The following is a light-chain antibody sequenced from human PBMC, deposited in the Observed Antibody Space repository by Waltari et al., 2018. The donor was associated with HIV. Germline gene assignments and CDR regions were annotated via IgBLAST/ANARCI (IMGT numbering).Light chain of an antibody. CDR2: QDT. CDR1: KLGDKY. Sequence: SYELTQPPSVSVSPGQTASITCSGDKLGDKYVYWYQQKPGQSPVVVMYQDTKRPSGNRGIPGRVSGSSSGNTATLTISGTQTMDEADYYCQAWDSSPVVFGGGTKLTVL. CDR3: QAWDSSPVV. V-gene: IGLV3-1*01. J-gene: IGLJ2*01.